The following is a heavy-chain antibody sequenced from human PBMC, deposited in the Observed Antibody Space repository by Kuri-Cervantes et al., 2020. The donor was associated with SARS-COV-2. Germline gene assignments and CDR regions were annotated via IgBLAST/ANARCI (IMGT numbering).Heavy chain of an antibody. Sequence: GGSLRLSCKGSGYSFTSYWIGWVRQMPGKGLEWMGIIYPGDSDTRYSPSFQGQVTISADKSISTAYLQWSSLKASDTAMYYCARLGWDTNCYDSSGYYSIDYWGQGTLVTVSS. V-gene: IGHV5-51*01. CDR3: ARLGWDTNCYDSSGYYSIDY. CDR2: IYPGDSDT. D-gene: IGHD3-22*01. J-gene: IGHJ4*02. CDR1: GYSFTSYW.